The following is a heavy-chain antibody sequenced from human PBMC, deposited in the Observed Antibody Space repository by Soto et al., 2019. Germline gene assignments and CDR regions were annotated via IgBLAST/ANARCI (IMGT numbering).Heavy chain of an antibody. V-gene: IGHV1-69*13. Sequence: SVKVSCKASGGTFSSYAISWVRQAPGQGLEWMGGIIPIFGTANYAQKFQGRVTITADESTSTAYMELSSLRSEDTAVYYCARERPLPYSSSWYWFDPWGQGTLVTVSS. CDR2: IIPIFGTA. CDR1: GGTFSSYA. CDR3: ARERPLPYSSSWYWFDP. D-gene: IGHD6-13*01. J-gene: IGHJ5*02.